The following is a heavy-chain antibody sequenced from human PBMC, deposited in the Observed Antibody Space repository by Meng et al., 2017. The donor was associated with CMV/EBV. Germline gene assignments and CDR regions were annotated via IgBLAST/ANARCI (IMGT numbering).Heavy chain of an antibody. CDR3: AHRRSEYYYYGMDV. CDR1: GFSLSPSGVG. CDR2: IYWNDDK. Sequence: SGPTLVKPTQTLTLTCTFSGFSLSPSGVGVGWIRQLPGKALECLALIYWNDDKRYSPSLKSRLTITKDTSKNQVVLTMTNMDPVDTATYYCAHRRSEYYYYGMDVWGQGTTVTVSS. D-gene: IGHD1-26*01. V-gene: IGHV2-5*01. J-gene: IGHJ6*02.